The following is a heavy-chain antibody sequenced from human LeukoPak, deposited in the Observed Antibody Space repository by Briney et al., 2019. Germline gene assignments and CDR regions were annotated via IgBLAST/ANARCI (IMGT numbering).Heavy chain of an antibody. CDR3: ARGRPVVVPAAIYCYYYMDV. CDR2: IIPIFGTA. V-gene: IGHV1-69*05. J-gene: IGHJ6*03. D-gene: IGHD2-2*01. Sequence: SVTVSCKASGGTFSSYAISWVRQAPGQGLEWMGGIIPIFGTANYAQKFQGRVTITTDESTSTAYMELSSLRSEDTAVYYCARGRPVVVPAAIYCYYYMDVWGKGTTVTVSS. CDR1: GGTFSSYA.